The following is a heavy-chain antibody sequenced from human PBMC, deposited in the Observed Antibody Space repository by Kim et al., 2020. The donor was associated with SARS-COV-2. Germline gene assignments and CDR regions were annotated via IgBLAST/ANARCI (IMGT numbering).Heavy chain of an antibody. CDR2: INSRGNTT. D-gene: IGHD4-17*01. Sequence: GGSLRLSCAASGFSFNSFVMGWVRQSPGTGLAWVALINSRGNTTYYADSVQGRFTISRDNSKNTLFLQMGSLRADDAAMYYCAKDAGEGRVYFDGWGQGT. V-gene: IGHV3-23*03. CDR3: AKDAGEGRVYFDG. J-gene: IGHJ4*03. CDR1: GFSFNSFV.